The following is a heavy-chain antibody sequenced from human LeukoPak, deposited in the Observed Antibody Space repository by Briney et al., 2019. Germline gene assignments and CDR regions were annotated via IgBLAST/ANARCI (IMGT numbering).Heavy chain of an antibody. J-gene: IGHJ5*02. D-gene: IGHD3-22*01. CDR1: GGSITSYY. Sequence: PTETLSLTCTVSGGSITSYYWSWIRQPPGKGLEWIGYIYYSGDTNYNPSLKSRVTISVDTSKNQFSLKLSSVTAADRAVYYCARGSVASYYFDSSGPWGQGALVIVSS. CDR2: IYYSGDT. V-gene: IGHV4-59*01. CDR3: ARGSVASYYFDSSGP.